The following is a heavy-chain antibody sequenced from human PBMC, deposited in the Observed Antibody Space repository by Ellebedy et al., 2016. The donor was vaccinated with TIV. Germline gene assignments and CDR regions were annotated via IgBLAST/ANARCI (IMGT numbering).Heavy chain of an antibody. J-gene: IGHJ4*02. CDR1: GFTVSNNY. V-gene: IGHV3-53*01. CDR3: AGSPSQGY. CDR2: IYSGGNT. D-gene: IGHD6-19*01. Sequence: GESLKISCAASGFTVSNNYMPSVRPAAGTALKTSSVIYSGGNTFSAESVKGRFTISRDSSQNTLYLQMDSLSAEDTAVYYCAGSPSQGYWGQGTLVTVSS.